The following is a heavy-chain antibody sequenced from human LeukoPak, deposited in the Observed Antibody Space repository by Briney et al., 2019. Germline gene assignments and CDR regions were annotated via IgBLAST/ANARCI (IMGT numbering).Heavy chain of an antibody. CDR2: IKKDGSEK. V-gene: IGHV3-7*01. CDR1: GFTFSSYW. J-gene: IGHJ3*02. CDR3: ARMKLTRYCSGGSCYSDAFDI. Sequence: GGSLRLSCAASGFTFSSYWMSWVRQAPGKGLEWVANIKKDGSEKYYVDSVKGRFTTSRDNAKNSLYLQMNSLRAEDTAVYYCARMKLTRYCSGGSCYSDAFDIWGQGTMVTVSS. D-gene: IGHD2-15*01.